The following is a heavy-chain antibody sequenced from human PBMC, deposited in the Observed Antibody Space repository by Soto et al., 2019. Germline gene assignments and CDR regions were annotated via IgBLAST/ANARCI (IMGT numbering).Heavy chain of an antibody. CDR3: ATRSQYYYDSSGYSGLRY. CDR2: FDPEDGET. J-gene: IGHJ4*02. V-gene: IGHV1-24*01. D-gene: IGHD3-22*01. Sequence: EASVKVSCKVSGYTLTELSMHWVRQAPGKGLEWMGGFDPEDGETIYAQKFQGRVTMTEDTSTDTAYMELSSLRSEDTAVYYCATRSQYYYDSSGYSGLRYWGQGTLVTVSS. CDR1: GYTLTELS.